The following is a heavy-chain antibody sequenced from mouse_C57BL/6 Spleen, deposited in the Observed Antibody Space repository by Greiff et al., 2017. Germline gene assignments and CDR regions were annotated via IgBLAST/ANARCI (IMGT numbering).Heavy chain of an antibody. CDR3: TRGPFPNYYGSSPFAY. CDR2: IDPETGGT. Sequence: QVQLQQSGAELVRPGASVTLSCKASGYTFTDYEMHWVKQTPVRGLEWIGAIDPETGGTAYNQKFKGKAILTADKSSSTAYMELRSLTSEDSAVYYCTRGPFPNYYGSSPFAYWGQGTLVTVSA. CDR1: GYTFTDYE. V-gene: IGHV1-15*01. D-gene: IGHD1-1*01. J-gene: IGHJ3*01.